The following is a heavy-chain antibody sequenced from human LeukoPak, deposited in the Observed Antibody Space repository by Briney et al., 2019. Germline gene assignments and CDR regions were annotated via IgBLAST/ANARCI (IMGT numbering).Heavy chain of an antibody. CDR3: ARATITMMVGIPADAFDI. D-gene: IGHD3-22*01. Sequence: SETLSLTCTVSGGSIRSGDYYWRWIRQPPGKWMEWIVYIYYSGNTYYTPSRNSRVTISVESSKKHFALNLRSLTAADTAVYYGARATITMMVGIPADAFDIWGQGTMVTVAS. V-gene: IGHV4-30-4*08. J-gene: IGHJ3*02. CDR1: GGSIRSGDYY. CDR2: IYYSGNT.